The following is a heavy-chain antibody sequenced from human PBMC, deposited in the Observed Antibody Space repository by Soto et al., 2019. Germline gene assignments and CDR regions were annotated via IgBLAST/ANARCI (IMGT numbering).Heavy chain of an antibody. CDR1: GYSFTSYW. V-gene: IGHV5-10-1*01. CDR3: ARHIVVVPAAISYYGMDV. Sequence: GESLKISCKGSGYSFTSYWISWVRQMPGEGLEWMGRIDPSDSYTNYSPSFQGHVTISADKSISTAYLQWSSLKASDTAMYYCARHIVVVPAAISYYGMDVWGQGTTVTVSS. CDR2: IDPSDSYT. D-gene: IGHD2-2*02. J-gene: IGHJ6*02.